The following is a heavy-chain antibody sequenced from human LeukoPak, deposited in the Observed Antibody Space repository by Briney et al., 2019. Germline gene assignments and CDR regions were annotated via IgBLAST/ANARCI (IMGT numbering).Heavy chain of an antibody. D-gene: IGHD6-13*01. CDR2: IYYSGAT. CDR1: GGSISTYY. Sequence: PSETLSLTCTVSGGSISTYYWNWIRQPLGKGLEWIGYIYYSGATNYNPSLKSRVTISVDTSKNQFSLKLSSVTAADTAVYYCARGVYIAAAQYGFWGQGTLVTVSS. J-gene: IGHJ4*02. CDR3: ARGVYIAAAQYGF. V-gene: IGHV4-59*01.